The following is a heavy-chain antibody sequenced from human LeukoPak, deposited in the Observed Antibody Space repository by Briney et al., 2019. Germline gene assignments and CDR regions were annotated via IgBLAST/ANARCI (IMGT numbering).Heavy chain of an antibody. J-gene: IGHJ4*01. D-gene: IGHD3-22*01. CDR2: IIAGGDT. Sequence: QPGGSLRLSCAASGFTLSSYAMSWVRQAPGKGLEQGLEWVASIIAGGDTFYADSVKGRFTISRDNSRNTLYLQMNRLRAEDTDIYYCASGSTPGSGYYFDSWGLGTLVTVSS. CDR3: ASGSTPGSGYYFDS. CDR1: GFTLSSYA. V-gene: IGHV3-23*01.